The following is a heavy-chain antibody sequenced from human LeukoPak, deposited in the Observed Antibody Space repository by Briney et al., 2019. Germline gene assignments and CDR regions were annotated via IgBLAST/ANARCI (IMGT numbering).Heavy chain of an antibody. CDR3: ARGGTGYYDILTGYLRELDY. D-gene: IGHD3-9*01. CDR2: INHSGST. Sequence: SETLSLTCAVYGGSFSGYYWSWIRQPPGKGLEWIGEINHSGSTNYNPSLKSRVTISVDTSKNQFSLKLSSVTAADTAVYYCARGGTGYYDILTGYLRELDYWGQGTLVTVSS. CDR1: GGSFSGYY. J-gene: IGHJ4*02. V-gene: IGHV4-34*01.